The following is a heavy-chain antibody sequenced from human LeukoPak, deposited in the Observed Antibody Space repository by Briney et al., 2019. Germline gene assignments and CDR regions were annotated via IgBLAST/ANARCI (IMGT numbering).Heavy chain of an antibody. J-gene: IGHJ6*03. CDR1: VGSFIGYY. Sequence: PSETLSLTCAVYVGSFIGYYWSWIRQPPGKGLEWIGEINHSGSTNYNSSLKSRVTISVDTSKNQFSLKLSSVTAADTAVYYCERGYYGSGSHCCHIDVWGKGTTITVS. D-gene: IGHD3-10*01. CDR3: ERGYYGSGSHCCHIDV. CDR2: INHSGST. V-gene: IGHV4-34*01.